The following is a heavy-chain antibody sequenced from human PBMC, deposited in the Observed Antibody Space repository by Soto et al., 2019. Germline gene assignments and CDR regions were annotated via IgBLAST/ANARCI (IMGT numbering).Heavy chain of an antibody. CDR1: GGTFSSYA. Sequence: ASVKVSCKASGGTFSSYAISWVRQAPGQGLEWMGGIIPIFGTANYAQKFQGRVTITADESTSTAYMELSSLRSEDTAVYYCARMSMVSAIRGDAFDIWGQGTMVTVSS. V-gene: IGHV1-69*13. CDR3: ARMSMVSAIRGDAFDI. CDR2: IIPIFGTA. J-gene: IGHJ3*02. D-gene: IGHD2-8*01.